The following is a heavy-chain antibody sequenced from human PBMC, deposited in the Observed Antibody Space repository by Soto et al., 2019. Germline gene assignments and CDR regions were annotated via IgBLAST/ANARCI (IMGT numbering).Heavy chain of an antibody. V-gene: IGHV3-30*18. CDR1: GFTFSSYG. Sequence: QVQLVESGGGVVQPGRSLRLSCGASGFTFSSYGMHWVRQAPGKGLEWVAVISYDGSNKYYADSVKGRFTISRDNSKNALYLPMNSLRAEDTAVYFSANDAPVYYDCSGYPEYYFDYWGQGTLVTVSS. J-gene: IGHJ4*02. CDR3: ANDAPVYYDCSGYPEYYFDY. CDR2: ISYDGSNK. D-gene: IGHD3-22*01.